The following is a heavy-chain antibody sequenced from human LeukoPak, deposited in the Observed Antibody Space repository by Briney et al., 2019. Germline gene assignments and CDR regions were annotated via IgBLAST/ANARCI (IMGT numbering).Heavy chain of an antibody. Sequence: GGSLRLSCAASGFTFSSYAMHWVRQAPGKGLEWVAVISYDGSKKYYADSVKGRFTISRDNSKNTLYLQMNSLRAEDTAVYYCARYTMIFDYWGQGTLVTVSS. J-gene: IGHJ4*02. CDR3: ARYTMIFDY. V-gene: IGHV3-30*01. D-gene: IGHD3-22*01. CDR1: GFTFSSYA. CDR2: ISYDGSKK.